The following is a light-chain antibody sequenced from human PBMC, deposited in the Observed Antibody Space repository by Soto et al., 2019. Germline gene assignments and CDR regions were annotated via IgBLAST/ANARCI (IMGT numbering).Light chain of an antibody. Sequence: QSALTQPASVSGSPGQSITISCTGTSSDVGNYNLVSWYQHHPGKAPKLMIYEVNKRPSRVSNRFSGSKSGNTASLTISGLQAEDEADYYCCSYAGSSTFVVFGGGTKLTVL. CDR1: SSDVGNYNL. CDR2: EVN. CDR3: CSYAGSSTFVV. V-gene: IGLV2-23*02. J-gene: IGLJ2*01.